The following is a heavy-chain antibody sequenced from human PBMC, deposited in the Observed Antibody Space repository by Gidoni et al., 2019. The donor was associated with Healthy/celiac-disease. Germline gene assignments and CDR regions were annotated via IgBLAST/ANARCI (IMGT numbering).Heavy chain of an antibody. Sequence: QVQLVESGGGVVQPGRSLRLSCAASGFTFSSYAMHWVRQAPGKGLEWVAVISYDGSNKYYADSVKGRFTIARDNSKNTLYLQMNSLRAEDTAVYYCARGLGRKVNWYFDLWGRGTLVTVSS. V-gene: IGHV3-30-3*01. D-gene: IGHD2-21*01. J-gene: IGHJ2*01. CDR3: ARGLGRKVNWYFDL. CDR1: GFTFSSYA. CDR2: ISYDGSNK.